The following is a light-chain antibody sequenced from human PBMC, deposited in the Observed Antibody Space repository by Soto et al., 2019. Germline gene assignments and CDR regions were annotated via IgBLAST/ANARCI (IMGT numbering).Light chain of an antibody. V-gene: IGKV1-12*01. CDR3: QQAYNFPFT. Sequence: DIQMTQFPSSVSASVGDRITITCRASQRISRWLAWYQQKPGSAPKLLIYAASNLQSGDPSWFSGSGSGTDFTLTITSLQAEDFATYHFQQAYNFPFTFGRVTKVDI. CDR1: QRISRW. CDR2: AAS. J-gene: IGKJ3*01.